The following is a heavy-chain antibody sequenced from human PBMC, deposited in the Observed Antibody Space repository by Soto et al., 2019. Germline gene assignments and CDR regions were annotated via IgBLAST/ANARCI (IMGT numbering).Heavy chain of an antibody. D-gene: IGHD2-21*01. V-gene: IGHV1-69*02. J-gene: IGHJ6*03. Sequence: QVQLVQSGAELKKPGSSVKVSCEASGGSFTSYSFTWVRQAPGQGLEWMGRIIPIQGKANYALTFKDRVTITADRSTRTAYMELRSLRPEDTAVYYCAKSLLFVDHAYMDVWGKGTTVTVSS. CDR1: GGSFTSYS. CDR3: AKSLLFVDHAYMDV. CDR2: IIPIQGKA.